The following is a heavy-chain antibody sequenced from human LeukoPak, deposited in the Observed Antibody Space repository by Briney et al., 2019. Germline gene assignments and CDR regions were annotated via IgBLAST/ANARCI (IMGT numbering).Heavy chain of an antibody. CDR1: GFTFSSYD. Sequence: PGGSLRLSCAASGFTFSSYDMHWVRQATGKGLEWVSAIGTAGDTYYPGSVKGRFTISRENAKNSLYLQMNSLRAGDTAVYYCARDISPYPTQLSGVDYWGQGTLVTVSS. CDR3: ARDISPYPTQLSGVDY. D-gene: IGHD1-1*01. V-gene: IGHV3-13*01. J-gene: IGHJ4*02. CDR2: IGTAGDT.